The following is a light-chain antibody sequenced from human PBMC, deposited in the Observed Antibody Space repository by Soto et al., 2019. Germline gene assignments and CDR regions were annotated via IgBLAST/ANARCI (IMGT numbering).Light chain of an antibody. J-gene: IGLJ2*01. CDR1: NIGSKS. Sequence: SYELTQPPSVSVAPGKSARITCGGNNIGSKSVHWYQQKPGQAPVLVIYYDSDRPSAIPERFSGSHSGNTTTLTISRVEAGDDADYYCHVWDSSSDHPRVVFGEGTELTLL. V-gene: IGLV3-21*04. CDR2: YDS. CDR3: HVWDSSSDHPRVV.